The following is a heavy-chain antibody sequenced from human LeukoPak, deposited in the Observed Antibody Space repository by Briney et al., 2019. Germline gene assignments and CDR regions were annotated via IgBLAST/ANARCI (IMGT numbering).Heavy chain of an antibody. V-gene: IGHV3-23*01. Sequence: GGSLRLSCAASGFTFSSYAMSWVRQAPGEGLEWVSVISGSGGSTYYADSVKGRFTISRDNSKNTLYLQMNSLRAEDTAVYYCAKVVTVNYFDYWGQGTLVTVSS. CDR1: GFTFSSYA. D-gene: IGHD4-23*01. J-gene: IGHJ4*02. CDR3: AKVVTVNYFDY. CDR2: ISGSGGST.